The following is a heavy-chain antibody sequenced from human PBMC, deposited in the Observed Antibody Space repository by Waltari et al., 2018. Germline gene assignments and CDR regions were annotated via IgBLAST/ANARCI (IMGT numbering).Heavy chain of an antibody. CDR2: ISGSGDHT. J-gene: IGHJ4*02. CDR3: AKSSGATQVPRPHDS. CDR1: AFTFVDSV. V-gene: IGHV3-23*01. D-gene: IGHD1-26*01. Sequence: EVQLLESGGAFAPPGGSLRLSCSASAFTFVDSVMSLVRPAPGKGVRQAPGKGLEWVSGISGSGDHTYSAASVRGRFTISRDNSKNILYLQMSSLTADDTAVYYCAKSSGATQVPRPHDSWGQGSLVTVSS.